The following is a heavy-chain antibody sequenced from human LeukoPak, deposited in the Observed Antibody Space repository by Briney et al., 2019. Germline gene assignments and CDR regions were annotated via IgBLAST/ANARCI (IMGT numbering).Heavy chain of an antibody. CDR2: ISGSGGST. D-gene: IGHD2-2*02. CDR1: GFTFSSYA. Sequence: PGASLRLSCAAPGFTFSSYAMSWVRQAPGKGLEWVSAISGSGGSTYYADSVKGRFTISRDNSKNTLYLQMNSLRAEDTAVYYCAKNDCRSTSCYISAFDYWGQGTLVTVSS. CDR3: AKNDCRSTSCYISAFDY. V-gene: IGHV3-23*01. J-gene: IGHJ4*02.